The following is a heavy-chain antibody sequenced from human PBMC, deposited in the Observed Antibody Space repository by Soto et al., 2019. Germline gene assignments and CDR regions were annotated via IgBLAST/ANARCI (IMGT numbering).Heavy chain of an antibody. J-gene: IGHJ5*02. CDR3: ARMASFGSLNWFDP. D-gene: IGHD5-18*01. V-gene: IGHV1-8*01. CDR2: MNPGSGDT. CDR1: GYIFTNNY. Sequence: ASVKVSCKASGYIFTNNYVSWVRQATGQGLEWMGWMNPGSGDTGYAQKFQGRVTMTRNISIATAYMELSSLRADDTAIYYCARMASFGSLNWFDPWGQGTLVTV.